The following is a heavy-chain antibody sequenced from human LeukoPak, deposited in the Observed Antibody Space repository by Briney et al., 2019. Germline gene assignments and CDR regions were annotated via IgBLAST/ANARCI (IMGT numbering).Heavy chain of an antibody. CDR3: ASSDTYDFWSGYLDAFDI. Sequence: ASVKVSCKVSGYTLTELSMHWVRQAPGQGLEWMGWINPNSGGTNYAQKFQGRVTMTRDTSISTAYMELSRLRSDDTAVYYCASSDTYDFWSGYLDAFDIWGQGTMVTVSS. D-gene: IGHD3-3*01. CDR1: GYTLTELS. J-gene: IGHJ3*02. CDR2: INPNSGGT. V-gene: IGHV1-2*02.